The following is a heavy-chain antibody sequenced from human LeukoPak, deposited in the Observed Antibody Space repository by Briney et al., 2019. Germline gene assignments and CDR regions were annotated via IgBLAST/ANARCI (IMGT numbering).Heavy chain of an antibody. CDR2: IRYDGSNK. D-gene: IGHD6-13*01. CDR1: GFTFSSYG. Sequence: GGSLRLSCAASGFTFSSYGMHWVRQAPGKGLEWVAFIRYDGSNKYYADSVKGRFTISRDNAKNSLYLQMNSLRAEDTAVYYCASSRGGSRVAAFFDYWGQGTLVTVSS. CDR3: ASSRGGSRVAAFFDY. J-gene: IGHJ4*02. V-gene: IGHV3-30*02.